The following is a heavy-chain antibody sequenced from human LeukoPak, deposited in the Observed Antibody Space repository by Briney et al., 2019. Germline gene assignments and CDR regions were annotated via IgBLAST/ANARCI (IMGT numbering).Heavy chain of an antibody. CDR3: ARDSVGDLLDY. D-gene: IGHD4-17*01. J-gene: IGHJ4*02. V-gene: IGHV3-30*07. Sequence: PGGSLRLSCAASGFPFGDYSMHWVRQAPGKGLEWVTLISYEEKKYYADSVRGRFTISRDNAKNSIYLQMDSLRVEDTAIYYCARDSVGDLLDYWGQGTPVTVSS. CDR1: GFPFGDYS. CDR2: ISYEEKK.